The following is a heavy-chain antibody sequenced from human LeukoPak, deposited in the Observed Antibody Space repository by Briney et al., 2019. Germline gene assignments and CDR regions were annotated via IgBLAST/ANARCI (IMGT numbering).Heavy chain of an antibody. V-gene: IGHV4-31*03. J-gene: IGHJ3*02. D-gene: IGHD2-15*01. Sequence: PSETLSLTCSVSGVSISDGRYYWTWLRQHPGKGLEWIGYKYYSGSDKYNPSLKSRLTISVDPSKNQFSLQLRSVTAAATAMYYCATPYCSGISCLDVFNMWGQGTMVTVSS. CDR3: ATPYCSGISCLDVFNM. CDR1: GVSISDGRYY. CDR2: KYYSGSD.